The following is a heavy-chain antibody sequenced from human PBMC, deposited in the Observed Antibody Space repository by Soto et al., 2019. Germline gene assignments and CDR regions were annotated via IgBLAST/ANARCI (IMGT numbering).Heavy chain of an antibody. V-gene: IGHV4-31*03. CDR2: IYYTGST. Sequence: QVQLQESGPGLVKPSQTLSLTCTVSGGSISSGGYYWSWIRQHRGKGLEWIGYIYYTGSTYYNPSLKSRVTIPVNTSKNQFSLKLSSVTAADTAVYYCARDGHDFLTGYRYGLAFDIWGQGTMVTVSS. CDR3: ARDGHDFLTGYRYGLAFDI. J-gene: IGHJ3*02. D-gene: IGHD3-9*01. CDR1: GGSISSGGYY.